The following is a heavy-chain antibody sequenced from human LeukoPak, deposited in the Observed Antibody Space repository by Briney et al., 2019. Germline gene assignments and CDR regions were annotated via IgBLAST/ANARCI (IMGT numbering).Heavy chain of an antibody. CDR1: GYSFTSYW. CDR3: TRHNNWGFDY. Sequence: GESLKISCKGSGYSFTSYWISWVRQMPGKGLEWMGRIDPSDSYTNYSPSFQGHVTISADKSISTAYLQWSSLKASDTAIYYCTRHNNWGFDYWDRGTLLTVSS. D-gene: IGHD7-27*01. V-gene: IGHV5-10-1*01. J-gene: IGHJ4*02. CDR2: IDPSDSYT.